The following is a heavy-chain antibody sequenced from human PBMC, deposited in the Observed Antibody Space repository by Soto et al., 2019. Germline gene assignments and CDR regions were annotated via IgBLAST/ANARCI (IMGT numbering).Heavy chain of an antibody. Sequence: KPSETLSLTCTVSGASISSHYWSWIRQPPGKGLEWIGYIYYRGSTNYNPSLKSRVTISADMSKNQFSLRLTSVTAADTAVYYCARGHDYGGNFDYWGQGALVTVSS. J-gene: IGHJ4*02. CDR3: ARGHDYGGNFDY. D-gene: IGHD4-17*01. V-gene: IGHV4-59*11. CDR2: IYYRGST. CDR1: GASISSHY.